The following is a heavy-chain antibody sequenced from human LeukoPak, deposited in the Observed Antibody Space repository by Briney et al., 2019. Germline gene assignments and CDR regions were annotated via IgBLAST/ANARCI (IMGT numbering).Heavy chain of an antibody. Sequence: GGSLRLSCAASGFTFSSYAMSWVRQAPGKGLEWVSAISGSGGSTYYADSVKGRFTISRDNSKNTLYLQTNSLRAEDTAVYYCAKDQGWYYYGSGSYYPFDYWGQGTLVTVSS. CDR1: GFTFSSYA. D-gene: IGHD3-10*01. CDR3: AKDQGWYYYGSGSYYPFDY. CDR2: ISGSGGST. V-gene: IGHV3-23*01. J-gene: IGHJ4*02.